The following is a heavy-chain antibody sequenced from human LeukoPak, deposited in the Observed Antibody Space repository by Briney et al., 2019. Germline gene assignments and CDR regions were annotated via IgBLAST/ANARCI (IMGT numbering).Heavy chain of an antibody. D-gene: IGHD5-12*01. CDR1: GGSISSSNYC. CDR3: AGGYSGYHSLDY. Sequence: PSETLSLTCTVSGGSISSSNYCWGWIRQPPGKGLEWIGNIYYSGSTYYNPSLKSRVTISVDTSKNQFSLRLNSVTAADTAVYFCAGGYSGYHSLDYWGQGTLVTVPS. V-gene: IGHV4-39*02. CDR2: IYYSGST. J-gene: IGHJ4*02.